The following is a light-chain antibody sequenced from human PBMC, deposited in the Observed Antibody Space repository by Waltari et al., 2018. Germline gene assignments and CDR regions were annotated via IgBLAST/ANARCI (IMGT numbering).Light chain of an antibody. CDR3: SSYTSSSTLYV. CDR1: SSDVGGYNY. V-gene: IGLV2-14*01. CDR2: VVS. J-gene: IGLJ1*01. Sequence: QSALTQPASVSGSPGQSITISCTGTSSDVGGYNYASWYQQHPGKAPKLMIYVVSSRPSGVSNRISGSKSGNTASLTVSGLQAEDEADYYCSSYTSSSTLYVFGTGTKVTVL.